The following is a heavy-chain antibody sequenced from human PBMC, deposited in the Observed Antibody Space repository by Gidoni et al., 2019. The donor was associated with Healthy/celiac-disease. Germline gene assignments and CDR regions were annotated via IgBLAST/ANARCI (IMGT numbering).Heavy chain of an antibody. CDR1: GGSFSGYY. V-gene: IGHV4-34*01. CDR2: INHSGRT. CDR3: ARVRYSYYYYGMDV. Sequence: QVQLQQWGAGLLKPSETLSLTCAVYGGSFSGYYWSWIRQPPGKGLEWIGEINHSGRTTYNPSLKSRVTISVDTSKNQFSLKLSSVTAADTAVYYCARVRYSYYYYGMDVWGQGTTVTVSS. D-gene: IGHD2-21*01. J-gene: IGHJ6*02.